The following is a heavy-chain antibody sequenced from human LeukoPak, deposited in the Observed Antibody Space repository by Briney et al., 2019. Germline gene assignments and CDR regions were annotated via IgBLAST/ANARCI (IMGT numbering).Heavy chain of an antibody. CDR1: GFTFSSYG. CDR3: AKHRGAAAQIAPLDY. CDR2: ISYDGSNK. D-gene: IGHD6-13*01. Sequence: GGSLRLSCAASGFTFSSYGMHWVRQAPGKGLEWVAVISYDGSNKYYADSVKGRFTISRDNSKNTLYLQMNSLRAEDTAVYYCAKHRGAAAQIAPLDYWGQGTLVTVSS. J-gene: IGHJ4*02. V-gene: IGHV3-30*18.